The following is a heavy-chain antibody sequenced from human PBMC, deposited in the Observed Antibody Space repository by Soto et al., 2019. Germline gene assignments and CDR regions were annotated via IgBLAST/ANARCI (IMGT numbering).Heavy chain of an antibody. CDR3: ARDKFRGGTSSAFDI. D-gene: IGHD1-7*01. CDR1: GGTFTHYT. CDR2: IIPMLGIA. J-gene: IGHJ3*02. V-gene: IGHV1-69*04. Sequence: VQLVQSGAEVKKPGSSVKVSCTPSGGTFTHYTINWVRQAPGQGLEWMGRIIPMLGIANYAQKFQGRVTITADRSTSTASMEMSSLRSEDTAVYYCARDKFRGGTSSAFDIWGQGTVVTVSS.